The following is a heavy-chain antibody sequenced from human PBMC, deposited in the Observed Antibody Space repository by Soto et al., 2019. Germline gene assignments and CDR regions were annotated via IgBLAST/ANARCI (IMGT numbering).Heavy chain of an antibody. CDR1: GFTFSSYG. D-gene: IGHD6-19*01. CDR2: ISYDGSNK. J-gene: IGHJ4*02. CDR3: AKEVSRYSSGWPDDY. V-gene: IGHV3-30*18. Sequence: LRLSCAASGFTFSSYGMHWVRQAPGKGLEWVAVISYDGSNKYYADSVKGRFTIPRDNSKNTLYLQMNSLRAEDTAVYYCAKEVSRYSSGWPDDYWGQGTLVTVSS.